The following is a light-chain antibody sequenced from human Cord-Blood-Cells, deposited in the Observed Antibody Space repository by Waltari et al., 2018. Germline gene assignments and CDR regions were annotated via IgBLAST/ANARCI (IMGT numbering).Light chain of an antibody. J-gene: IGLJ2*01. CDR3: SSYTSSSTVV. V-gene: IGLV2-14*01. CDR2: DVS. CDR1: SSDVGGYNY. Sequence: QSALTKPASVSGSPGQSITISCTGTSSDVGGYNYVSWYQQHPGKAPKLMIYDVSNRPSGVSYRVSCSKSANTASLTISGLQAEDEADYYCSSYTSSSTVVFGGGTKLTVL.